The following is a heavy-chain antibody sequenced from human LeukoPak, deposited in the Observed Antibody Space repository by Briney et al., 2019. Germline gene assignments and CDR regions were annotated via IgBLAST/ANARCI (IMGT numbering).Heavy chain of an antibody. V-gene: IGHV5-51*01. D-gene: IGHD5-24*01. Sequence: GGSLKISCQGFGYTFTTSWIGWVRQLPGKGLEWMAIIYAGNSDTKYSPSFQGQVSISTDRPISTAYLQWSSLQASDTAIYYCAILNHPDGRVYWGQGTLVTVSS. J-gene: IGHJ4*02. CDR1: GYTFTTSW. CDR2: IYAGNSDT. CDR3: AILNHPDGRVY.